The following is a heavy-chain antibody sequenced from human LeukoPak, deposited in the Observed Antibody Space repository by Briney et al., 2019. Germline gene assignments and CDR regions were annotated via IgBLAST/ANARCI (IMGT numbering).Heavy chain of an antibody. Sequence: GGSLRLSCAASEFTFSSCEMNWVRQAPGKGLEWVSYISTGGTTIYYADSVKGRFTISRDNANNSLYLQMNGLRAEDTAFYYCAFNEYNSGPLFQYWVQGSLVTVSS. D-gene: IGHD6-19*01. V-gene: IGHV3-48*03. CDR1: EFTFSSCE. CDR3: AFNEYNSGPLFQY. CDR2: ISTGGTTI. J-gene: IGHJ4*02.